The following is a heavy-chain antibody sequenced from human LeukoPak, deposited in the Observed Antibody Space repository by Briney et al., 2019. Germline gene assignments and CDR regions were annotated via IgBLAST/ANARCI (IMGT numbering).Heavy chain of an antibody. CDR1: GFIFSSYS. V-gene: IGHV3-21*01. J-gene: IGHJ4*02. D-gene: IGHD3-22*01. Sequence: GGSLRLSCAASGFIFSSYSMNWVRQAPGKGLEWVSSISSSSSYIYYADSVKGRFTISRDNAKNSLYLQMNSLRAEDTAVYYCASSPNYYDSSGYYGYFDYWGQGTLVTVSS. CDR2: ISSSSSYI. CDR3: ASSPNYYDSSGYYGYFDY.